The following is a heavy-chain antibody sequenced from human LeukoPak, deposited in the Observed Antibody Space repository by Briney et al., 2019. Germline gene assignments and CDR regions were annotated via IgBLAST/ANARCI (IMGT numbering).Heavy chain of an antibody. CDR2: MFYGETT. Sequence: RPSETLSLTCIVSGDSIRSSGYYWGWIRQPPGKGLEGIGSMFYGETTSYSPSLQSRVTISLDTSKNQFSLRLNSVTAADTAVYYCARLERSRMEGAQYWGQGTLVTVSS. V-gene: IGHV4-39*01. CDR3: ARLERSRMEGAQY. J-gene: IGHJ4*02. D-gene: IGHD5-24*01. CDR1: GDSIRSSGYY.